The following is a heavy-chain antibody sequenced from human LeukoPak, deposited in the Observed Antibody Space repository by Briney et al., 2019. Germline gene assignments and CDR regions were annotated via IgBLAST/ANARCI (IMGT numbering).Heavy chain of an antibody. V-gene: IGHV3-21*01. D-gene: IGHD2-21*01. CDR1: XXXFXSYS. Sequence: GGSLXLXXXXXXXXFXSYSMNWVRQAPGKGLEWVSSISSSSSYIYYADSVKGRFTISRDNAKNSLYLQMNSLRAEDTAVYYCARAYCGGDCYSDTIDYWGQGTLVTVSS. CDR3: ARAYCGGDCYSDTIDY. J-gene: IGHJ4*02. CDR2: ISSSSSYI.